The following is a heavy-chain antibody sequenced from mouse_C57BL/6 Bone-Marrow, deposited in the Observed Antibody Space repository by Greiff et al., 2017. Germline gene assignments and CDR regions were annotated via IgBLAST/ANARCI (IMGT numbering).Heavy chain of an antibody. CDR3: ARSYDYYGSSYGYFDV. CDR1: GYTFTSYG. J-gene: IGHJ1*03. V-gene: IGHV1-81*01. D-gene: IGHD1-1*01. CDR2: IYPRSGNT. Sequence: QVQLQQSGAELARPGASVKLSCKASGYTFTSYGISWVKQRTGQGLEWIGEIYPRSGNTYYNEKFKGKATLTADKSSSTAYMELRSLTSEDSAVYFGARSYDYYGSSYGYFDVWGTGTTVTVSS.